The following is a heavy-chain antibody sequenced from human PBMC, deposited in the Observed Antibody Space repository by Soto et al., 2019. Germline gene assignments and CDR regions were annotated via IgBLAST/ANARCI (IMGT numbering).Heavy chain of an antibody. D-gene: IGHD5-18*01. J-gene: IGHJ6*02. Sequence: PGGSLRLSCAASGFTFSSYAMHWVRQAPGKGLEWVAVISYDGSNKYYADSVKGRFTISRDNSKNTLYLQMNSLRAEDTAVYYCARDGHIQLWPARYYYYGMDVWGQGTTVTVSS. CDR2: ISYDGSNK. V-gene: IGHV3-30-3*01. CDR3: ARDGHIQLWPARYYYYGMDV. CDR1: GFTFSSYA.